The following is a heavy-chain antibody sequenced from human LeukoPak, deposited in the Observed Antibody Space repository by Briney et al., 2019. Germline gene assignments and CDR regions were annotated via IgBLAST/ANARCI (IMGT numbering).Heavy chain of an antibody. J-gene: IGHJ5*02. V-gene: IGHV4-59*12. CDR1: GGSISSYY. CDR3: ARGLFDWFDP. D-gene: IGHD3-3*01. CDR2: IYYSGST. Sequence: SETLSLTCTVSGGSISSYYWSWIRQPPGKGLEWIGYIYYSGSTNYNPSLESRVTISVDTSKNQFSLKLSSVTAADTAVYYCARGLFDWFDPWGQGTLVTVSS.